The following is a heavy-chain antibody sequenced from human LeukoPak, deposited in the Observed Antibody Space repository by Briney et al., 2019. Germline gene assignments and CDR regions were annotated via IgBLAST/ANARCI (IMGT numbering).Heavy chain of an antibody. J-gene: IGHJ4*02. CDR1: GYTLTSYG. Sequence: ASLKVSCKASGYTLTSYGISWVGQAPGQGREWMGWISAYNGNTNYAQKLQGRVTMTTETYTSTAYMALRSMRSDDTAVYYCARAGGTIAVAGNFDYWGQGTLVTVSS. D-gene: IGHD6-19*01. V-gene: IGHV1-18*01. CDR2: ISAYNGNT. CDR3: ARAGGTIAVAGNFDY.